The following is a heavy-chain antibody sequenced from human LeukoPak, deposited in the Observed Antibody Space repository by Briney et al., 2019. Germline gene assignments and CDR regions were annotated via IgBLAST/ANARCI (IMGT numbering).Heavy chain of an antibody. D-gene: IGHD6-13*01. CDR3: ASWAGGNEPIASFDY. CDR1: GYTFTGYY. V-gene: IGHV1-2*02. CDR2: INLNSGGT. Sequence: ASVKVSCKTSGYTFTGYYMHWMRQAPGQGLEWMGWINLNSGGTNYAQKFQGRVTMTRDTSISTAYMGLNRLRSDDTAVYYCASWAGGNEPIASFDYWGQGTLVTVSS. J-gene: IGHJ4*02.